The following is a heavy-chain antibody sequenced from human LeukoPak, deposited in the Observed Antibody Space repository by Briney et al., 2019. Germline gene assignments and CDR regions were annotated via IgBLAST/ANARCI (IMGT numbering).Heavy chain of an antibody. V-gene: IGHV1-46*01. D-gene: IGHD6-13*01. CDR3: ARVGTGSSWYGLVNYYYGMDV. CDR1: GYTFTSYY. CDR2: INPSGGST. J-gene: IGHJ6*02. Sequence: GASVKVSCKASGYTFTSYYMHWVRQAPGQGLEWMGIINPSGGSTSYAQKFQGRVTMARDTSTSTVYMELSSLRSEDTAVYYCARVGTGSSWYGLVNYYYGMDVWGQGTTVTVSS.